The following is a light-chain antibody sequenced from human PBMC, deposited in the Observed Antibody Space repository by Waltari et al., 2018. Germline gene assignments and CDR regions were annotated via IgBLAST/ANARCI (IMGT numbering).Light chain of an antibody. V-gene: IGLV2-23*02. CDR2: AVS. Sequence: QSALTQPASVSGSPGQSITISCTGTSSDVGNSQRSSWYQQHPGKAPKPMIYAVSKRPSGVPDRFSGSECGDMASLTISGLQPEDEAEYFCSSYAGSSKGVFGGGTKVTVL. J-gene: IGLJ2*01. CDR1: SSDVGNSQR. CDR3: SSYAGSSKGV.